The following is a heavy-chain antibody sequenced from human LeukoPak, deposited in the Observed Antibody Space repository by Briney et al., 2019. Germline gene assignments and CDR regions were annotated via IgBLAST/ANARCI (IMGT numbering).Heavy chain of an antibody. J-gene: IGHJ5*02. V-gene: IGHV1-2*02. CDR3: ARSPPLMVRTHNWFDP. Sequence: ASVKVSCKASGYTFTGYYMHWVRQAPGQGLEWIGWINPNSGGTNYAQKFQGRVTMTRDTSISTAYMELSRLRSDDTAVYYCARSPPLMVRTHNWFDPWGQGTLVTVSS. CDR2: INPNSGGT. D-gene: IGHD3-10*01. CDR1: GYTFTGYY.